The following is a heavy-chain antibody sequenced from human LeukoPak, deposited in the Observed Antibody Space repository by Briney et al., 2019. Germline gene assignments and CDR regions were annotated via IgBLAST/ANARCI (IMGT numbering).Heavy chain of an antibody. J-gene: IGHJ3*02. V-gene: IGHV3-23*01. CDR2: ISGSGGTT. CDR1: GFTFSSYG. D-gene: IGHD5-18*01. CDR3: AKDPPTVMANAFHI. Sequence: GGSLRPSCAASGFTFSSYGMSWVRQGPGKGLEWVSSISGSGGTTYYADSVKGRFTISRDNSKNTLYLQMNSLRADDAAVYSCAKDPPTVMANAFHIWGQGTMVTVS.